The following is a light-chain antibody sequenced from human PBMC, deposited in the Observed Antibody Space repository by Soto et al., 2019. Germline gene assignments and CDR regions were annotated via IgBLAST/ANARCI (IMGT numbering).Light chain of an antibody. CDR2: AAS. CDR3: LHHNANPPYA. V-gene: IGKV1-17*03. J-gene: IGKJ2*01. CDR1: QDISNN. Sequence: DIQMTQSPSAMSAAVGDRVTITCRASQDISNNLAWFQHKPGKVPKRLIYAASSLHDGVPSRFSGSGSGTEFTLPIIRLQPEDFATYYCLHHNANPPYAFGQGTKLDI.